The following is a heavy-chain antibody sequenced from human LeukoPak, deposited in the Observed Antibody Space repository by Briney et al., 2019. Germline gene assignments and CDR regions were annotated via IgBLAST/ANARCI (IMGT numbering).Heavy chain of an antibody. D-gene: IGHD6-6*01. CDR2: IYYSGNT. CDR3: ASFPQRSIAARPDYYYYMDV. Sequence: SETLSLTCTVSGGSISNYFWSWILQAPGKGLEYIVFIYYSGNTNYNPSFKSRVTISVDTSKKQFSLKLSSVTAADTAVYYCASFPQRSIAARPDYYYYMDVWGKGTTVTVSS. J-gene: IGHJ6*03. CDR1: GGSISNYF. V-gene: IGHV4-59*01.